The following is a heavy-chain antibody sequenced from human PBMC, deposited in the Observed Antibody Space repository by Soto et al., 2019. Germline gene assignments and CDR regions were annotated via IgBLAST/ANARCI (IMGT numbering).Heavy chain of an antibody. CDR2: IIPIFGTA. CDR3: ARYETGCSGGSCYSYFDY. Sequence: QVQLVQSGAEVKKPGSSVKVSCKASGGTFSSYAISWVRQAPGQGLEWMGGIIPIFGTANYAQKFQGRVTITADESTSTAYMELSSLRSEDTAVYYCARYETGCSGGSCYSYFDYWGQGTLVTVSS. J-gene: IGHJ4*02. CDR1: GGTFSSYA. D-gene: IGHD2-15*01. V-gene: IGHV1-69*01.